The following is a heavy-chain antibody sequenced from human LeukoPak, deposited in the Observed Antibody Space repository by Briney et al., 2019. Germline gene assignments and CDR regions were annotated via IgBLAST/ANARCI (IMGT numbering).Heavy chain of an antibody. CDR1: GFTFSTYG. Sequence: GSLRLSCAASGFTFSTYGMNWVRQAPGKGLEWVSYISSSGRTISYADSVKGRFTISRDNTKNSLYLQMNSLRAEDTAVYYCARLRYYAMDVWGQGTTVTASS. CDR2: ISSSGRTI. V-gene: IGHV3-48*01. J-gene: IGHJ6*02. CDR3: ARLRYYAMDV.